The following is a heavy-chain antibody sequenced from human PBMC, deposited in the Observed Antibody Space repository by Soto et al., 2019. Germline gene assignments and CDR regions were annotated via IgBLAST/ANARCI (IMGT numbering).Heavy chain of an antibody. CDR2: IIPIFGTA. V-gene: IGHV1-69*13. CDR3: ARGDSYYYDSSGYYSHAFDI. Sequence: SVKVSCKASGGTFSSYAISWVRRAPGQGLEWMGGIIPIFGTANYAQKFQGRVTITADESTSTAYMELSSLRSEDTAVYYCARGDSYYYDSSGYYSHAFDIWGQGTMVT. CDR1: GGTFSSYA. D-gene: IGHD3-22*01. J-gene: IGHJ3*02.